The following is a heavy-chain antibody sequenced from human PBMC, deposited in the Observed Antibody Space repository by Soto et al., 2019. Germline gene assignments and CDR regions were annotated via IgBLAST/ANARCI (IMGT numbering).Heavy chain of an antibody. CDR1: GYTFTSYY. V-gene: IGHV1-46*01. J-gene: IGHJ6*02. Sequence: ASVKVSCKASGYTFTSYYMHWVRQAPGQGLEWIGIINPSGGSTSYAQKFQGRVTMTRDTSTSTVYMELSSLRSEDTAVYYCARDGTTTVVSRYYYYYGMDVWGQGTTVTVSS. CDR3: ARDGTTTVVSRYYYYYGMDV. D-gene: IGHD4-17*01. CDR2: INPSGGST.